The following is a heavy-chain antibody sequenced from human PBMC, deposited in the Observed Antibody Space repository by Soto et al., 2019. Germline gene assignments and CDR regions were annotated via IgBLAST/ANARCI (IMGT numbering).Heavy chain of an antibody. J-gene: IGHJ5*02. CDR2: IDPSDSYT. CDR3: ARLGYCSSTSCSTLNWFDP. D-gene: IGHD2-2*01. CDR1: GYSFTSYW. Sequence: PGESLKISCKGSGYSFTSYWISWVRQMPGKGLEWMGRIDPSDSYTNYSPSFQGHVTISADKSISTAYLQWSSLKASDTAMYPCARLGYCSSTSCSTLNWFDPWGTGTLVTVS. V-gene: IGHV5-10-1*01.